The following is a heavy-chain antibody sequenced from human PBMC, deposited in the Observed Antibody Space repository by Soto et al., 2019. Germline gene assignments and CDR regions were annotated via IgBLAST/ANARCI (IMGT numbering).Heavy chain of an antibody. V-gene: IGHV4-34*01. J-gene: IGHJ4*02. CDR2: INHSGST. Sequence: SETLSLTCAVYGGSFSGYYWSWIRQPPGKGLEWIGEINHSGSTNXNPSLKSRVTISVDTSKNQFSLKLSSVTAADTAVYYCARDTVVTNFDYWGQGTLVTVSS. CDR1: GGSFSGYY. CDR3: ARDTVVTNFDY. D-gene: IGHD3-22*01.